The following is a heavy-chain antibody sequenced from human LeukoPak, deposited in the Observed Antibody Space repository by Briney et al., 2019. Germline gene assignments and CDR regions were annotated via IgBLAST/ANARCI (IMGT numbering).Heavy chain of an antibody. CDR1: GGSISSYY. J-gene: IGHJ5*02. CDR3: ARGSRAGTQADWFDP. Sequence: KSAETLSLTCTVSGGSISSYYWSWIRQPPGKVLEWIGYIYYSGSTNYNPSLKSRVTISVDTSKNQFSLKLSSVTAADTAVYYCARGSRAGTQADWFDPWGQGTLVTVSS. V-gene: IGHV4-59*01. CDR2: IYYSGST. D-gene: IGHD6-13*01.